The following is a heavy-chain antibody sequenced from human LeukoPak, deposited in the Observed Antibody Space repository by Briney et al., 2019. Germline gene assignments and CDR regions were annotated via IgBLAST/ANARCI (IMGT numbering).Heavy chain of an antibody. D-gene: IGHD6-6*01. V-gene: IGHV3-21*01. CDR2: ISNISTYI. Sequence: GGSLRLSCAASGFTFSGYTMTWVRQAPGKGLEWVSSISNISTYIYYADSVKGRFTISRDNVQNSLYLQMDSLRVEDTAVYYCASEGQLVRQYIYWGQGTLVIVSS. CDR3: ASEGQLVRQYIY. J-gene: IGHJ4*02. CDR1: GFTFSGYT.